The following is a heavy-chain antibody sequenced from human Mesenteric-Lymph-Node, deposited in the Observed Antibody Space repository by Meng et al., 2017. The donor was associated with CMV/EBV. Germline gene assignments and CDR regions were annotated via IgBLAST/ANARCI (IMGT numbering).Heavy chain of an antibody. Sequence: SETLSLTCTVSGGSISSSSYYWGWIRQPPGKGLEWIGSIYYSGSTYYNPSLKSRVTISVDTSKNQFSLKLSSVTGADTAVYYCARDDPYCSGGSCYGGGFDYWGQGTLVTVSS. J-gene: IGHJ4*02. CDR1: GGSISSSSYY. CDR3: ARDDPYCSGGSCYGGGFDY. CDR2: IYYSGST. D-gene: IGHD2-15*01. V-gene: IGHV4-39*07.